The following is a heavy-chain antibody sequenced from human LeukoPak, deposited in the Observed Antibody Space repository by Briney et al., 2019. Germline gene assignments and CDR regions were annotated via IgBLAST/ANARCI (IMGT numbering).Heavy chain of an antibody. CDR3: ARGDYGLFHS. V-gene: IGHV1-18*01. D-gene: IGHD4-17*01. CDR2: ISTHNGNT. CDR1: TDTFTSYG. J-gene: IGHJ4*02. Sequence: ASVKVSCKASTDTFTSYGINWVRQAPGQGLDWIGWISTHNGNTNFAQKFQGRVTMTTETSTTTAYMDMRSLTSDDTAVYFCARGDYGLFHSWGQGTLVTVSS.